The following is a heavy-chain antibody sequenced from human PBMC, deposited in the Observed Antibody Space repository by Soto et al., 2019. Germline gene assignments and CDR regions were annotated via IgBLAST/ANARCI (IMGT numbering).Heavy chain of an antibody. V-gene: IGHV1-69*17. J-gene: IGHJ5*02. CDR2: IIPLFGIP. Sequence: QVQLVQSGPGVKRPGSSVKVSCEASGLTYSSHVISWVRQAPGQGLEWMGGIIPLFGIPNYAQKFQGRLTITADKSTSTAYMELSSLRSEDTAVYYCARGVVDTNVVFKWFDPWGQGTLVTVSS. CDR1: GLTYSSHV. D-gene: IGHD2-15*01. CDR3: ARGVVDTNVVFKWFDP.